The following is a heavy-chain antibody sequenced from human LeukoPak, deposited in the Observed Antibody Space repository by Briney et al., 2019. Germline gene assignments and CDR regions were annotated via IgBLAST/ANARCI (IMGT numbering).Heavy chain of an antibody. CDR1: GYTFTVYY. CDR2: INLNSGGT. D-gene: IGHD6-19*01. J-gene: IGHJ4*02. V-gene: IGHV1-2*02. CDR3: TRDTGIAVLSDY. Sequence: ASVKVSCKASGYTFTVYYLHWVRQAPGQGLGWMGLINLNSGGTESSQKCQGRVTMTRDTSITKAYMELSRLTSDDTAVYYCTRDTGIAVLSDYWGQGTLVTVSS.